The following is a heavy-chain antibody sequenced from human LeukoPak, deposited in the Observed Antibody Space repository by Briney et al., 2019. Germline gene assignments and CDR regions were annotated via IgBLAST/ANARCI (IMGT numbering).Heavy chain of an antibody. V-gene: IGHV3-7*01. D-gene: IGHD4-17*01. CDR2: IKKDGSEK. CDR3: ARGHTVTTPTYFDY. Sequence: GGSLRLSCVASEFTLSDYWMTWVRQAPGKGLEWVANIKKDGSEKNYVDSVKGRFSISRDNAGNSLFLQMNSLRVEDTAVYYCARGHTVTTPTYFDYWGQGTLVTVSS. J-gene: IGHJ4*02. CDR1: EFTLSDYW.